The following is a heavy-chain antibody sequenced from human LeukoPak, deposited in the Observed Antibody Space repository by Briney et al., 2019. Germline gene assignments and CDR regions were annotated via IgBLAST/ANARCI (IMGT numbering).Heavy chain of an antibody. Sequence: PSETLSLTCTVSGDSISSYYWGWIRQPPGKGLEWIGCISYTGSTDYNPSLKSRVTISVDASKNHFSLKLSSVTAADTAVYYCARGRLDYDYVWGSYRSNWFDPWGQGTLVTVSS. CDR3: ARGRLDYDYVWGSYRSNWFDP. J-gene: IGHJ5*02. V-gene: IGHV4-59*01. D-gene: IGHD3-16*02. CDR2: ISYTGST. CDR1: GDSISSYY.